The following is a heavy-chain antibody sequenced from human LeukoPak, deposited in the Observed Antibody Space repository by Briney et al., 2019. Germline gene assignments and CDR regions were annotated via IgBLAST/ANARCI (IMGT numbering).Heavy chain of an antibody. CDR1: GFIFSNYW. Sequence: PGWSLRLSCSASGFIFSNYWMTWVHQAPGKGLEWVANIKQDGSEKYYVDSVKGRFTISRDNAKKSLYLQMNSLRAEDTAVYFCARDMIILQSWGQGTLVTVSS. CDR3: ARDMIILQS. J-gene: IGHJ5*02. D-gene: IGHD3-16*01. V-gene: IGHV3-7*04. CDR2: IKQDGSEK.